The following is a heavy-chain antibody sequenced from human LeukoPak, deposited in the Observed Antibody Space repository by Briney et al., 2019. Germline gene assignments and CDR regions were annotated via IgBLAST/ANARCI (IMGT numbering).Heavy chain of an antibody. CDR2: ISYDGSNK. Sequence: GRSLRLSCAASGFTFSSYGMHWVRQAPGKGVEWVAGISYDGSNKYYADSVKGRFTISRDNSKNTLHLQMNGLSAEDTAVYYCARVGDLAARAFDYWGQGTLVTVSS. CDR3: ARVGDLAARAFDY. D-gene: IGHD6-6*01. J-gene: IGHJ4*02. V-gene: IGHV3-30*03. CDR1: GFTFSSYG.